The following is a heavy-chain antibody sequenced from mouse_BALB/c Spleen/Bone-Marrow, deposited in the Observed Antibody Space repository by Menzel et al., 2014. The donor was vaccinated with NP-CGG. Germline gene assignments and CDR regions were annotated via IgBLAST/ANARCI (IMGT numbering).Heavy chain of an antibody. V-gene: IGHV5-17*02. CDR1: GFTFSSFG. D-gene: IGHD1-1*01. CDR2: ISSGSSTI. CDR3: ARSGSSSGYFDY. Sequence: EVQVVESGGGLVQPGGSRKLSCAASGFTFSSFGMHWVRQAPEKGLEWVAYISSGSSTIYYADTVMGRFTISRDNPKNXLFLQMTSLRSEDTAMYYCARSGSSSGYFDYWGQGTTLTVSS. J-gene: IGHJ2*01.